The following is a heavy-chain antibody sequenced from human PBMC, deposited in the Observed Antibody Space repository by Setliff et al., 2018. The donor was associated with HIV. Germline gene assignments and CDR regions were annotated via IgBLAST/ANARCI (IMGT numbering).Heavy chain of an antibody. CDR2: ISPHSVYSVNK. CDR1: GYTFTSYG. D-gene: IGHD3-10*01. Sequence: ASVKVSCKAFGYTFTSYGINWVRQAPGQGLEWTGWISPHSVYSVNKNYAQKFQGRVTLTTDTSTSTAYMELRSLRSDDTAVYYCARDLFTSGSDRSRQAGYYYYYMDVWGKGTTVTVSS. CDR3: ARDLFTSGSDRSRQAGYYYYYMDV. V-gene: IGHV1-18*01. J-gene: IGHJ6*03.